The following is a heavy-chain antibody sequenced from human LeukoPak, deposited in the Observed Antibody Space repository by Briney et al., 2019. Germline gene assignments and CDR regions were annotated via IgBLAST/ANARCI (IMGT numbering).Heavy chain of an antibody. CDR1: GFTLSDYP. D-gene: IGHD3-22*01. J-gene: IGHJ4*02. CDR2: FYRGSLDT. Sequence: PGGSLRLSCAASGFTLSDYPMTWVRQAPGKGVQWVSLFYRGSLDTYYADSVRGRFTVSRDNDKNTLYLQMNSLRAEDTAVYYCARRGYESSGPKYYFDHWGQGILVTVSS. V-gene: IGHV3-23*03. CDR3: ARRGYESSGPKYYFDH.